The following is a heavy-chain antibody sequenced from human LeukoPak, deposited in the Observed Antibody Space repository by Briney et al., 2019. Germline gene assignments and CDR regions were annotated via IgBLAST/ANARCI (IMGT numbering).Heavy chain of an antibody. D-gene: IGHD6-13*01. Sequence: GGSLRLSCAASGFTFSDYCMSWIRQAPGKGLEWVSYISSSGSTIYYADSVKGRFTISRDNAKNSLYLQMNSLRAEDTAVYYCARNFRYSSSWFDYWGQGTLVTVSS. V-gene: IGHV3-11*04. CDR3: ARNFRYSSSWFDY. CDR2: ISSSGSTI. CDR1: GFTFSDYC. J-gene: IGHJ4*02.